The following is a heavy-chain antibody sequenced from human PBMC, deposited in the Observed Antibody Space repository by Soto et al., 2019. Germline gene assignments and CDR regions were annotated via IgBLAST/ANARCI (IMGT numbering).Heavy chain of an antibody. CDR1: GFTFSSYA. V-gene: IGHV3-30-3*01. CDR3: ARDRGSSGLMVRYYYYGMDV. CDR2: ISYDGSNK. Sequence: PGGSLRLSCAASGFTFSSYAMHWVRQAPGKGLEWVAVISYDGSNKYYADSVKGRFTISRDNSKNTLYLQMNSLRAEGTAVYYCARDRGSSGLMVRYYYYGMDVWGQGTTVTVSS. J-gene: IGHJ6*02. D-gene: IGHD2-8*01.